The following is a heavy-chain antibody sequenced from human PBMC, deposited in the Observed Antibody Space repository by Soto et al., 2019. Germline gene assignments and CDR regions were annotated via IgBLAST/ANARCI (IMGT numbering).Heavy chain of an antibody. D-gene: IGHD3-3*01. V-gene: IGHV4-39*01. CDR3: ARRVGYLGLLYAVGAFDI. Sequence: QLQLQESGPGLVKPSETLSLTCTVSGGSISSSSYYWGWIRQPPGKGLEWIGSIYYSGSTYYNPSLKSRVTISVDTSKNQFSLKLSSVTAADTAVYYCARRVGYLGLLYAVGAFDIWGQGTMVTVSS. J-gene: IGHJ3*02. CDR2: IYYSGST. CDR1: GGSISSSSYY.